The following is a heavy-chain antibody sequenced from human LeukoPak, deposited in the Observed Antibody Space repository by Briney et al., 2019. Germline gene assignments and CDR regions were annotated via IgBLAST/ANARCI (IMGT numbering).Heavy chain of an antibody. CDR1: GYSFTSYW. CDR2: VYPGDSDT. J-gene: IGHJ4*02. D-gene: IGHD3-22*01. Sequence: GESLKISCKGSGYSFTSYWIGWVRQMPGKGLEWMGLVYPGDSDTRYSPSFEGQVTISADNSITTAYLQWSSLKASDTATYYCARRPNFLDRSGNYYFDFWGQGTLVTVSS. V-gene: IGHV5-51*01. CDR3: ARRPNFLDRSGNYYFDF.